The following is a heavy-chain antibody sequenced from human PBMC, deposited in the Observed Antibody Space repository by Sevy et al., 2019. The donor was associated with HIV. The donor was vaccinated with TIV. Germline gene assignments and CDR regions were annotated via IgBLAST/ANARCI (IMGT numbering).Heavy chain of an antibody. Sequence: SETLSLTYTVSGASISSNTYYWGWIRQPPGKDLDWIGSIYFSGSAYYNPSLKGRVTISVDTSKNQFSRKVGSVTATDTAVYYCAREGPRIAQFDNWGQGTLVTVSS. D-gene: IGHD6-13*01. J-gene: IGHJ4*02. CDR1: GASISSNTYY. V-gene: IGHV4-39*01. CDR3: AREGPRIAQFDN. CDR2: IYFSGSA.